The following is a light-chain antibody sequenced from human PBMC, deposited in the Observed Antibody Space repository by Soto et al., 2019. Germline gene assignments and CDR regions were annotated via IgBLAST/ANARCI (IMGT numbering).Light chain of an antibody. Sequence: QSALTQPASVSGSPGQSITISCTGTSSDVGGYNYVSWYQQHPGKAPKLMIYDVSNRPSGVSNRFSGSKSGNTASLTISGFQAEDEADYYCSSYTSSPRVFGGGTKLTVL. J-gene: IGLJ2*01. V-gene: IGLV2-14*01. CDR3: SSYTSSPRV. CDR2: DVS. CDR1: SSDVGGYNY.